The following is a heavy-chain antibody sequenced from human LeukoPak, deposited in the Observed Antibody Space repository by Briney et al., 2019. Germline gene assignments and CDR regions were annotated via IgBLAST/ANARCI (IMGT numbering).Heavy chain of an antibody. CDR3: ARRGIAAAGTSHFDY. V-gene: IGHV4-39*01. Sequence: SETLSLTCTVSGGSISSSRYYWGWIRQPPGKGLEWIGSIYYSGSTYYNPSLKSRVTISVDTSKNQFSLKLSSVTAADTAVYYCARRGIAAAGTSHFDYWGQGTLVTVSS. CDR2: IYYSGST. D-gene: IGHD6-13*01. CDR1: GGSISSSRYY. J-gene: IGHJ4*02.